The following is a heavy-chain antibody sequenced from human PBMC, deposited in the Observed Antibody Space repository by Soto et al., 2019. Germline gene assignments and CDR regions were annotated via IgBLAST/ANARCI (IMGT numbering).Heavy chain of an antibody. CDR3: ARCGLDYGMDV. J-gene: IGHJ6*02. V-gene: IGHV4-4*07. CDR1: GGSISIYY. Sequence: PSETLSLTCTVSGGSISIYYWCWIRQPAGKGLEWIGRFYPSGNINYNPSLKSRLTMSGDTSRNQFSLNLTSVTAADTAVYYCARCGLDYGMDVWGQGTTVTVSS. D-gene: IGHD3-16*01. CDR2: FYPSGNI.